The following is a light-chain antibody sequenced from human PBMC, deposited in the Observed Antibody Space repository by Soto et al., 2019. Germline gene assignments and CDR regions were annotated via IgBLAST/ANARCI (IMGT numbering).Light chain of an antibody. J-gene: IGKJ4*01. CDR1: QSVSSDY. V-gene: IGKV3-20*01. CDR3: QHYVTSPLT. CDR2: GAS. Sequence: EIVLTQSPGTLSLSPGERATLSCRASQSVSSDYLAWYQQKPGQAPRLLIYGASSRATDIPDRFSGSGSGTDFTLTISRLEPEDFAVYYCQHYVTSPLTFGGGTKVEIK.